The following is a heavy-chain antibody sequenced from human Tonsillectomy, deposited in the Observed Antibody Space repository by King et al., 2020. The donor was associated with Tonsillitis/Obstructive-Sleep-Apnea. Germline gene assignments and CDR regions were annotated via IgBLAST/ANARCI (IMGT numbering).Heavy chain of an antibody. CDR3: ARSLYYYGSGSYYTYYFDY. J-gene: IGHJ4*02. V-gene: IGHV4-61*01. CDR2: IYYSGTT. D-gene: IGHD3-10*01. CDR1: GGSVSSNSYY. Sequence: QLQESGPGLVKPSETLSLTCTVSGGSVSSNSYYWNWIRQPPGKGLEWIGYIYYSGTTNYNPSRKSRVTISSDTSKNQFSLKRSSVTAADTAVYYCARSLYYYGSGSYYTYYFDYWGQGTLVTVSS.